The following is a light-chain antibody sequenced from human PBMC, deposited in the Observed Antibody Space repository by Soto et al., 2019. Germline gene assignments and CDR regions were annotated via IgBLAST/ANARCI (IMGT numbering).Light chain of an antibody. CDR2: GNS. Sequence: QSVLTQPTSVSGAPGQRVTISCTGSSSNIGAGYDVHWYQQLPGTAPKLLIYGNSNRPSGVPDRFSGSKSGTSASLAITGLQAEDEADYYCQSYDSSLSGFNWVFGGGTKLTVL. CDR3: QSYDSSLSGFNWV. CDR1: SSNIGAGYD. J-gene: IGLJ3*02. V-gene: IGLV1-40*01.